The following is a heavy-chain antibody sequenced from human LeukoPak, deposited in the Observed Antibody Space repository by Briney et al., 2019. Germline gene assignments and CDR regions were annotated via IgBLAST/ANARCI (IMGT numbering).Heavy chain of an antibody. D-gene: IGHD2-15*01. CDR2: ISGSGGGT. J-gene: IGHJ6*03. CDR3: AKDSPPGIVAHYYYVDV. V-gene: IGHV3-23*01. Sequence: GGSRRLSCAASGFTFSSYAMSWVRQAPGKGLEWVSGISGSGGGTYYADSVKGRFTISRDNSKNTLYLQMNSLRAEDTAVYCCAKDSPPGIVAHYYYVDVWGKGTTVTVSS. CDR1: GFTFSSYA.